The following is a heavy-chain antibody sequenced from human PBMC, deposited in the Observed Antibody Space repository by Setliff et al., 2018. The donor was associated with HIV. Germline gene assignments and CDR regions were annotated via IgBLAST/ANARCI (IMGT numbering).Heavy chain of an antibody. D-gene: IGHD2-15*01. Sequence: NPSETLSLTCTVSGGSISSGSYYWSWIRQPAGKGLEWIGHIYTRGGTNYNPSLKSRVTISVDTSKNHVSLRLNSVTAADTAVYYCARHLTPLLVVVSWGQGTLVTAPQ. CDR2: IYTRGGT. V-gene: IGHV4-61*09. CDR3: ARHLTPLLVVVS. J-gene: IGHJ4*02. CDR1: GGSISSGSYY.